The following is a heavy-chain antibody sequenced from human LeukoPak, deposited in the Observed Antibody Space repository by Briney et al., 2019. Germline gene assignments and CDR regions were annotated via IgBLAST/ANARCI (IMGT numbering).Heavy chain of an antibody. J-gene: IGHJ5*02. Sequence: SETLSLTCALYGGSFSVYYWSWIRQPPGKGLEWIGEINHSGSTNYNPSLKSRVTISVDTSKNQFSLKLSSVTAADTAVYYCARRKGQLVRTITTTFDPWGQGTLVTVSS. V-gene: IGHV4-34*01. CDR3: ARRKGQLVRTITTTFDP. D-gene: IGHD6-6*01. CDR1: GGSFSVYY. CDR2: INHSGST.